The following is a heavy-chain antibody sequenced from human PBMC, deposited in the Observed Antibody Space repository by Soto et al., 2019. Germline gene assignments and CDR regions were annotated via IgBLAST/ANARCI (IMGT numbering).Heavy chain of an antibody. J-gene: IGHJ3*02. CDR2: IIPIFGTA. CDR3: ARSTPYSSSWYDAFDI. V-gene: IGHV1-69*13. Sequence: ASVKVSCKASGGTFSSYAIIWVRQAPGQGLELMGGIIPIFGTANYAQKFQGRVTITADESTSTAYMELSSLRSEDTAVYYCARSTPYSSSWYDAFDIWGQGTMVTVSS. D-gene: IGHD6-13*01. CDR1: GGTFSSYA.